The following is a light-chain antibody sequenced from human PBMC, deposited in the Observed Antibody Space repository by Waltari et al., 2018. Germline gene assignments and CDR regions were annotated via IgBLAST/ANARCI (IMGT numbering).Light chain of an antibody. CDR2: DAS. CDR1: QSVRSY. V-gene: IGKV3-11*01. Sequence: EIVLTQSPATLSLSPGERATLSCRASQSVRSYLGWYQQKPGQAPRLLIYDASNRATGIPSRFSGSGSGTDCTLTISSLEFEDFAVYYCQQRANWPLTFGGGTKVEIK. J-gene: IGKJ4*01. CDR3: QQRANWPLT.